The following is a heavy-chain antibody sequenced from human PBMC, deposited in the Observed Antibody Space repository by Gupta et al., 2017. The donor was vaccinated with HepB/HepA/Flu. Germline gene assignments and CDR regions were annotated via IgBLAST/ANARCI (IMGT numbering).Heavy chain of an antibody. CDR1: GFTFSSYE. Sequence: EVQLVESGGGLVQPGGSLSLSCAASGFTFSSYEMNWVRQAPGKGLEWVSYISSSGSTIYYADSVKGRFTISRDNAKNSLYLQMNSLRAEDTAVYYCARDGLLWFGELRVFDYWGQGTLVTVSS. CDR2: ISSSGSTI. V-gene: IGHV3-48*03. CDR3: ARDGLLWFGELRVFDY. D-gene: IGHD3-10*01. J-gene: IGHJ4*02.